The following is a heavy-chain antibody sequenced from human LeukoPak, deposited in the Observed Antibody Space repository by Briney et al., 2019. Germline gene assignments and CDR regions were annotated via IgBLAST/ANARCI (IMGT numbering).Heavy chain of an antibody. J-gene: IGHJ4*02. Sequence: PGGSLRLSCAASGFTFSSYAMSWVRQAPGKGLEWVSAISGSGGSTYYADSVKGRFTISRDNSKNTLCLQMNSLRAEDTAVYYCAKDYDYVRGSPADYWGQGTLVTVSS. V-gene: IGHV3-23*01. CDR1: GFTFSSYA. D-gene: IGHD3-16*01. CDR3: AKDYDYVRGSPADY. CDR2: ISGSGGST.